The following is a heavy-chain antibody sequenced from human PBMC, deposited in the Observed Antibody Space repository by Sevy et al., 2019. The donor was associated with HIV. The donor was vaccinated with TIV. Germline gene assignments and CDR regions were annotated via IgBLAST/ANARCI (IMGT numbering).Heavy chain of an antibody. CDR2: FDPEDGET. Sequence: ASVKVSCKVSRYSLSEISMHWVRQAPGKGLEWMGGFDPEDGETIYAQKFQGRVTMTEDTSTDTAHMELRRLTSEDTAVYYCATLDFWSDHPFYGTDVWGQGTTVTVSS. J-gene: IGHJ6*02. CDR1: RYSLSEIS. CDR3: ATLDFWSDHPFYGTDV. V-gene: IGHV1-24*01. D-gene: IGHD3-3*01.